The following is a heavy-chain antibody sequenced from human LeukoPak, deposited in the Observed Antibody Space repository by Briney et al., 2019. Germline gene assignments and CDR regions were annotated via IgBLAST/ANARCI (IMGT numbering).Heavy chain of an antibody. Sequence: SQTLSLTCAVSGGSISSGGYSWRWIRQPPGKGLEWIGYIYYSGSTYYNPSLKSRVTISVDTSKNQFSLKLSSVTAADTAVYYCARLPDGVAFDIWGQGTMVTVSS. CDR3: ARLPDGVAFDI. D-gene: IGHD3-10*01. J-gene: IGHJ3*02. CDR2: IYYSGST. CDR1: GGSISSGGYS. V-gene: IGHV4-30-4*07.